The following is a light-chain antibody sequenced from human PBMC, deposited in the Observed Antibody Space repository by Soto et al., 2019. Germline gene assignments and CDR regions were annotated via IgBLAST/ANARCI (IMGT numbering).Light chain of an antibody. CDR2: EDS. Sequence: QSVLTQPASVSGSPGQSITISCTGTSSDVGSYNLVSWYQQHPGKAPKFMIYEDSKRPSGVSNRFSGSRSGNTASLTISGLQAEDEADYYCCSFAGNSTVFGGGTKLTVL. CDR3: CSFAGNSTV. V-gene: IGLV2-23*01. CDR1: SSDVGSYNL. J-gene: IGLJ3*02.